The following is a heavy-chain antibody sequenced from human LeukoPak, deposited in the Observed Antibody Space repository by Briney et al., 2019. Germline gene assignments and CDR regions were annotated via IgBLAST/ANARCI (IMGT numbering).Heavy chain of an antibody. J-gene: IGHJ5*02. CDR3: ARHTAYYDILTGYYLPNWFDP. D-gene: IGHD3-9*01. CDR1: GGSFSGYY. CDR2: INHSGST. Sequence: PSETLSLTCAVYGGSFSGYYWSWIRQPPGKGLEWIGEINHSGSTNYNPSLKSRVTISVDTSKNQFSLKLSSVTAADTAVYYCARHTAYYDILTGYYLPNWFDPWGQGTLVTVSS. V-gene: IGHV4-34*01.